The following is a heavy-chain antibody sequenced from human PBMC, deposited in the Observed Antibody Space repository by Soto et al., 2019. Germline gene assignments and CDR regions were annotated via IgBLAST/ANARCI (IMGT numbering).Heavy chain of an antibody. Sequence: VGSLRLSCAASGFTFSSYAMSWVRQAPGKGLEWVSAISGSGGSTYYADSVKGRFTISRDNSKNTLYLQMNSLRAEDTAVYYCAKDYGVDDYVDYVGYYYYYGMDVWGQGTTVTVSS. CDR1: GFTFSSYA. CDR3: AKDYGVDDYVDYVGYYYYYGMDV. J-gene: IGHJ6*02. D-gene: IGHD4-17*01. CDR2: ISGSGGST. V-gene: IGHV3-23*01.